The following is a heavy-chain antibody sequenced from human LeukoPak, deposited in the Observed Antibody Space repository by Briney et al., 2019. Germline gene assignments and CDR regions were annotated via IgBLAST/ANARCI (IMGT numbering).Heavy chain of an antibody. CDR1: GFTVSSNY. Sequence: GGSLRPSCAASGFTVSSNYMSWVRQAPGKGLEWVSVIYSGGSTYYADSVKGRFTISRDNSKNTLYLQMNSLRAEDTAVYYCARSSSIAARYFDYWGQGTLVTVSS. D-gene: IGHD6-6*01. V-gene: IGHV3-66*02. CDR3: ARSSSIAARYFDY. CDR2: IYSGGST. J-gene: IGHJ4*02.